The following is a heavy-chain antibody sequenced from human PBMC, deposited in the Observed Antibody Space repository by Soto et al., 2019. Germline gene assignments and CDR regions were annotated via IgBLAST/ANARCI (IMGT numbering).Heavy chain of an antibody. V-gene: IGHV6-1*01. J-gene: IGHJ6*02. CDR3: AREGGSYYAGDYYYGMDV. CDR2: TYYRSKWYN. Sequence: SQTLSLTCAISGDSVSSNSAAWNWIRQSPSGGLEWLGRTYYRSKWYNDYAVSVKSRITINPDTSKNQFSLQLNSVTPEDTAVYYCAREGGSYYAGDYYYGMDVWGQGTTVTVSS. D-gene: IGHD1-26*01. CDR1: GDSVSSNSAA.